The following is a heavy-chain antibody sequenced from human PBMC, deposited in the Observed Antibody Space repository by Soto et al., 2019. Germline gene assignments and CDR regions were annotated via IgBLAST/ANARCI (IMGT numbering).Heavy chain of an antibody. CDR3: ARGWTGGLYAFDI. CDR1: GGNFSSYA. J-gene: IGHJ3*02. Sequence: GASVKVSCKASGGNFSSYAISWVRQAPGQGLEWMGGIIPIFGTANYAQKFQGRVTITADESTSTAYMELSSLRSEDTAVYYCARGWTGGLYAFDIWGQGTMVTVSS. D-gene: IGHD7-27*01. V-gene: IGHV1-69*13. CDR2: IIPIFGTA.